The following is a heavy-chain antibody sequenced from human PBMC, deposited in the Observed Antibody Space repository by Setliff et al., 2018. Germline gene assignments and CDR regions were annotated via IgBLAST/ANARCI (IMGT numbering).Heavy chain of an antibody. J-gene: IGHJ4*02. CDR3: ATGSLVAAGTGH. D-gene: IGHD6-13*01. CDR1: GDTFSSYG. CDR2: INTRTGNP. Sequence: ASVKVSCKASGDTFSSYGISWVRQAPGQGLEWMGYINTRTGNPMYAQGFTGRFVFSLDPSVSTAYLQISSLKAEDTALYYCATGSLVAAGTGHWGQGTLVTVSS. V-gene: IGHV7-4-1*02.